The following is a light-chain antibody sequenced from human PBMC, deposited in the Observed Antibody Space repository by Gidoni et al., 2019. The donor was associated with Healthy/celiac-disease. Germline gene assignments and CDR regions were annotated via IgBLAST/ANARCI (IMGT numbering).Light chain of an antibody. J-gene: IGKJ1*01. CDR3: QQYNSYSET. CDR2: DAS. V-gene: IGKV1-5*01. Sequence: DIHMTQSPSTLSASVGDRVTITCRASQSISSWLAWYQQKPGKAPKLQIYDASSMESGVPSRLSGSGSGTEFTLTISSLQPDDFANCYCQQYNSYSETFXQXTKVEIK. CDR1: QSISSW.